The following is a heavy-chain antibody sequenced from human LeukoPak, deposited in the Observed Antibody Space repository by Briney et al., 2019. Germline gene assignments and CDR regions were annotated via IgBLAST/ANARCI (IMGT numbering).Heavy chain of an antibody. CDR1: GFTFDDYA. D-gene: IGHD1-26*01. V-gene: IGHV3-33*03. Sequence: QAGGSLRLSCEASGFTFDDYAMHWVRQAPGKGLEWVAVIWYDGSNKYYADSVKGRFTISRDNSKNTLYLQMNSLRAEDTAVYYCAKDFVGRLDYWGQGTLVTVSS. CDR2: IWYDGSNK. CDR3: AKDFVGRLDY. J-gene: IGHJ4*02.